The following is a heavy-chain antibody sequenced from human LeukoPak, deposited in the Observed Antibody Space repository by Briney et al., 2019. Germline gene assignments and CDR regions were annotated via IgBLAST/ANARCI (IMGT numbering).Heavy chain of an antibody. CDR2: MNPNSGNT. Sequence: GASVKVSCKASGYTFTSYNINWVRQATGQGLEWMGWMNPNSGNTGYAQKFQGRVTMTRNTSISTAYMELSSLTSEDTAVYYCATYRGADLVIGFDPWGQGTLVTVSS. V-gene: IGHV1-8*01. J-gene: IGHJ5*02. CDR3: ATYRGADLVIGFDP. D-gene: IGHD2/OR15-2a*01. CDR1: GYTFTSYN.